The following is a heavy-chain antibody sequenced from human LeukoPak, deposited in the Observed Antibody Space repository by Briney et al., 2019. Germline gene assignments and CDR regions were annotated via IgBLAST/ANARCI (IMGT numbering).Heavy chain of an antibody. J-gene: IGHJ4*02. CDR2: IYSGGST. CDR1: GFTVSTHY. CDR3: ARLPNY. Sequence: GGSLRLFCAASGFTVSTHYMTWVRQAPGKGLEWVSVIYSGGSTYYADSVTGRFTISRDNSKNTLYLQMNSLRPEDTAVYYCARLPNYWGQGTLVTVSS. V-gene: IGHV3-66*02.